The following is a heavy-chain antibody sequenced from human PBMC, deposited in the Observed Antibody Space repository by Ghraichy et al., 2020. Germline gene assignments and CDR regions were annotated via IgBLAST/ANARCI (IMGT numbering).Heavy chain of an antibody. CDR2: MNQDGSRI. CDR3: ARDYWFRFDY. Sequence: GESLNISCGASGFSFTTYWMSWVRQAPGKGLEWVANMNQDGSRIYYADSVKGRFTISRDNAKNSMFSQMNNLRAEDTAVYYCARDYWFRFDYWGQGTLVTVSS. CDR1: GFSFTTYW. J-gene: IGHJ4*02. D-gene: IGHD2-8*02. V-gene: IGHV3-7*01.